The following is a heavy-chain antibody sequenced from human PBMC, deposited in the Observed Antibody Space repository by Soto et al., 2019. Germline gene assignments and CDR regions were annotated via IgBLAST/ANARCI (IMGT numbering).Heavy chain of an antibody. CDR1: GGTFSKYA. CDR3: ARTCSGGSSDSRGVSGMDV. CDR2: IIPIFSTV. V-gene: IGHV1-69*01. D-gene: IGHD2-15*01. Sequence: QVQLVQSGAEVKKPRSSVKVSCKASGGTFSKYAISWVRQAPGQGLEWMGGIIPIFSTVKYTQKFQGRVTITADESTSTAYLELSSVRSEHTAAYCCARTCSGGSSDSRGVSGMDVWGPGPTVTGSS. J-gene: IGHJ6*02.